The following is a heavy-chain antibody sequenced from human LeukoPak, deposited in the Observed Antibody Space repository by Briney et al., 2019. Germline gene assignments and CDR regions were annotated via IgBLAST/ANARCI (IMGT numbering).Heavy chain of an antibody. V-gene: IGHV4-34*01. CDR2: INHSGST. D-gene: IGHD3-3*01. CDR1: GGSFSGYY. Sequence: PSETLSLTCAVYGGSFSGYYWSWIRQPPGKGLEWIGEINHSGSTNYNPSLKSRVTISVDTSKNQFSLKLSSVTAADTAVYYCARCRLEWSHMAGYYYYMDVWGKGTTVTVSS. CDR3: ARCRLEWSHMAGYYYYMDV. J-gene: IGHJ6*03.